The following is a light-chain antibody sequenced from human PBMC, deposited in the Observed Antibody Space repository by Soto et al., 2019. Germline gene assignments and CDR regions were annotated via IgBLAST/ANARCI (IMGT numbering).Light chain of an antibody. CDR1: QSLNSDY. CDR2: GAS. V-gene: IGKV3D-15*01. CDR3: QQYHNWPPIT. Sequence: EVVLTQSPRPLSLSPGERATLSCGTIQSLNSDYLAWYQQIPGQAPRVLIYGASTRATGIPARFSGSGSGTEFTLTISNLQSEDFAVYFCQQYHNWPPITFGQGTRLEIK. J-gene: IGKJ5*01.